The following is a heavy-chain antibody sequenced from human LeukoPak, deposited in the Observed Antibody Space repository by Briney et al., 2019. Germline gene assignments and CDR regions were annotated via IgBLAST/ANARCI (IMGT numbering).Heavy chain of an antibody. V-gene: IGHV4-30-4*07. D-gene: IGHD1-1*01. Sequence: SETLSLTCAVSDGSISSGSYSWSWIRQPPGKGLEWIGYFFYTGSTYYNPSLKSRVTISVDTSKNQFSLKLSSVTAADTAVYSCARGAGSTTSNDAFDIWGQGTVVTVSS. CDR3: ARGAGSTTSNDAFDI. CDR1: DGSISSGSYS. J-gene: IGHJ3*02. CDR2: FFYTGST.